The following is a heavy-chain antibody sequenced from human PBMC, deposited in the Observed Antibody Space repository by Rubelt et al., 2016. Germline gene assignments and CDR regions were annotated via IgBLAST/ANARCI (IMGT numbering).Heavy chain of an antibody. Sequence: QVQLVQSGAEVKKPGASVKVSCKASGYTFTSYYMHWVRQAPGQGLEWMGIINPSGGSTSYAQKFQGSVTMTRVTSTSTVYMELSSLRSEDTAVYYCARTKTVEMATIPLAYWGQGTLVTVSS. D-gene: IGHD5-24*01. CDR2: INPSGGST. V-gene: IGHV1-46*01. J-gene: IGHJ4*02. CDR3: ARTKTVEMATIPLAY. CDR1: GYTFTSYY.